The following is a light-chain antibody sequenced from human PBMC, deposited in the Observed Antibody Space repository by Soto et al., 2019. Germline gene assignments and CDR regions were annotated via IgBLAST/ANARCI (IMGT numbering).Light chain of an antibody. CDR2: DAS. Sequence: EIVLTQSPATLSLSPGERATLSCRASQSVSSYLAWYQQKPGQAPRLLIYDASNRATGIPARFSGSGSETDFTLTISSLETEDFAVYYCQQRSNWPPLIFGGGTKVEIK. J-gene: IGKJ4*01. CDR3: QQRSNWPPLI. V-gene: IGKV3-11*01. CDR1: QSVSSY.